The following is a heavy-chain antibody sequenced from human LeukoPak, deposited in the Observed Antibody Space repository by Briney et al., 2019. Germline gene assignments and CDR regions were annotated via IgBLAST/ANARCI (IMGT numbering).Heavy chain of an antibody. D-gene: IGHD5-24*01. CDR3: ARGLSATTEQNWFDP. CDR1: GGSFSGYY. V-gene: IGHV4-34*01. J-gene: IGHJ5*02. Sequence: SETLSLTCAVYGGSFSGYYWSWIRQPPGKGLEWIGKINHSGSTNYNPSLKSRVTISVDTSKNQFSLKLSSVTAADTAVYYCARGLSATTEQNWFDPWGQGTLVTVSS. CDR2: INHSGST.